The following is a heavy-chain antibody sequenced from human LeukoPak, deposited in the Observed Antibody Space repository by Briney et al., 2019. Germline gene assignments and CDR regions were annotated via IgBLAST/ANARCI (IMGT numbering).Heavy chain of an antibody. CDR2: IKQDGSEK. D-gene: IGHD3-10*01. CDR3: RVRGVGPLDY. V-gene: IGHV3-7*03. CDR1: GISFSNYS. J-gene: IGHJ4*02. Sequence: GGSLRLSCAASGISFSNYSMNWVRQAPGKGLEWVANIKQDGSEKYYVDSVKGRFTISRDNAKNSLYLQMNSLRSEDTAVYYCRVRGVGPLDYWGQGTLVTVSS.